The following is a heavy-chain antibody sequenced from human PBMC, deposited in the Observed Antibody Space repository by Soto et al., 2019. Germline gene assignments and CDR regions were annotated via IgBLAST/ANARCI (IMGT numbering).Heavy chain of an antibody. J-gene: IGHJ4*02. CDR2: ISYDGSNK. V-gene: IGHV3-30-3*01. CDR1: GFTFSSYA. Sequence: GGSLRLSCEASGFTFSSYAMHWVRQAPGKGLEWVAIISYDGSNKYYADYVKGRFTISRDNSKNTLYLQMNSLRAEDTAVYYCARGNCISTSCYFDYWGQRTLVTVSS. CDR3: ARGNCISTSCYFDY. D-gene: IGHD2-2*01.